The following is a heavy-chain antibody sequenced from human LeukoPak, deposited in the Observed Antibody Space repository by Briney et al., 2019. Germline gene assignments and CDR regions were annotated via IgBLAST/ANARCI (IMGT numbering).Heavy chain of an antibody. CDR3: AREGVYSSGWPTSLYDY. CDR2: IKQDGSEK. Sequence: GGSLRLSCAASGFTFSSYWMSWVRQAPGKGLEWVANIKQDGSEKYYVDSVKGRFTISRDNAKNSLYLQMNSLRAEDTAVYYCAREGVYSSGWPTSLYDYWGQGTLVTVSS. J-gene: IGHJ4*02. V-gene: IGHV3-7*01. D-gene: IGHD6-19*01. CDR1: GFTFSSYW.